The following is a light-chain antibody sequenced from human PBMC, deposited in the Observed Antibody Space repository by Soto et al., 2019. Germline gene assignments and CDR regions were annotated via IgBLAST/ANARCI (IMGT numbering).Light chain of an antibody. J-gene: IGKJ4*01. CDR2: DAS. V-gene: IGKV1-33*01. Sequence: DIQMTQSPSSLSASVGDRVTITCQASQSISNYLNWYQQKPGKVPNLLITDASNLEIGVSSRLSGSGSGTDFTLSISSLQPEDIATYFCQQYDDVPLTFGGGTNVEIK. CDR3: QQYDDVPLT. CDR1: QSISNY.